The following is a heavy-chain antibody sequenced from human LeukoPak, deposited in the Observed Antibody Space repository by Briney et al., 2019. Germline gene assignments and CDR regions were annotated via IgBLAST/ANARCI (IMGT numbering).Heavy chain of an antibody. CDR3: ATALHYYGSGQLDY. V-gene: IGHV1-24*01. CDR2: FDPEDGET. D-gene: IGHD3-10*01. J-gene: IGHJ4*02. Sequence: ASVKVSCKVSGYTLTELSMHWVRQAPGKGLEWMGGFDPEDGETIYAQKFQGRVTMTEDTSTDTAYMELSSLRSEDTAVYYCATALHYYGSGQLDYWGQGTLVTVSS. CDR1: GYTLTELS.